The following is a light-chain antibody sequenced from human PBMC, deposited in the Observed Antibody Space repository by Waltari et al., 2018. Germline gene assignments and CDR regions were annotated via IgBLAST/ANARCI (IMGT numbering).Light chain of an antibody. V-gene: IGKV2-30*01. CDR2: KVS. CDR1: QSLVYTDGISY. CDR3: MQATHWPVT. J-gene: IGKJ5*01. Sequence: DVGLTQSPLSLPVTLGQPASISCRSSQSLVYTDGISYLNWFHQRPGQAPRRLSYKVSNRDSGVPDRFSGSGSGTDFTLMISSVEADDVGVYFCMQATHWPVTFGQGTRLEIK.